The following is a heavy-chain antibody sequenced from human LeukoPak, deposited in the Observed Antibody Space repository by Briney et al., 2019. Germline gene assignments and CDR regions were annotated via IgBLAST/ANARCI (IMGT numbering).Heavy chain of an antibody. J-gene: IGHJ4*02. Sequence: ASVKVSCKASGYTFTSYGISWVRQAPGQGLEWMGIINPSGGTTSYAQKFQGRVTMTRDTSTSAVYMELSSLRSEDTAVYYCARGRGTGMVDDFWGQGTLVTVSS. CDR2: INPSGGTT. D-gene: IGHD5-18*01. V-gene: IGHV1-46*01. CDR1: GYTFTSYG. CDR3: ARGRGTGMVDDF.